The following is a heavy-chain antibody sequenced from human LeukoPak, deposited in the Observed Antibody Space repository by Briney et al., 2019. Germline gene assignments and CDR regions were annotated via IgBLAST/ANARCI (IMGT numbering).Heavy chain of an antibody. Sequence: ASVKVFCKASGYTFTSYGISWVRQAPGQGLEWMRWISAYNGNTNYAQKLQGRVTMTTDTSTSTAYMELRRLRSDDTAVYYCARDYPVIVGATTDYFDYWGQGTLVTVSS. V-gene: IGHV1-18*01. CDR1: GYTFTSYG. J-gene: IGHJ4*02. CDR2: ISAYNGNT. D-gene: IGHD1-26*01. CDR3: ARDYPVIVGATTDYFDY.